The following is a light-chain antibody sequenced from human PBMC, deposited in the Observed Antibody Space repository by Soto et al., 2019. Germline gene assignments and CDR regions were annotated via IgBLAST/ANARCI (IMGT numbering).Light chain of an antibody. V-gene: IGKV3-20*01. CDR2: DAS. Sequence: EIVLTQSPDTLSLSPGERATLSCRASQSVSTFLAWYQQKPGQAPRLLIYDASTRATGIPDRFSGSGSGTDFILTISSLEPEDFAIYYCQQYGISPQAFGQGTKVEV. CDR1: QSVSTF. CDR3: QQYGISPQA. J-gene: IGKJ1*01.